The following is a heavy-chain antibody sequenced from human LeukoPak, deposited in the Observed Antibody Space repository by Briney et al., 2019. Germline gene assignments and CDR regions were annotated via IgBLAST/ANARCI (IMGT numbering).Heavy chain of an antibody. CDR3: ARDDSYYYDSSGSEAFDI. Sequence: GASVKVSCKASGYTFTGYYMHWVRQAPGQGLEWMGWINPNSGDTNYAQKFQGRVTMTRDTSISTAYMELSRLRSDDTAVYYCARDDSYYYDSSGSEAFDIWGQGTMVTVSS. CDR2: INPNSGDT. V-gene: IGHV1-2*02. D-gene: IGHD3-22*01. J-gene: IGHJ3*02. CDR1: GYTFTGYY.